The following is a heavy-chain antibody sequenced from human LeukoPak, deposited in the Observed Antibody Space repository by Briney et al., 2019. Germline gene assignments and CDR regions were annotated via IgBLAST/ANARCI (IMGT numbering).Heavy chain of an antibody. V-gene: IGHV1-24*01. CDR3: ATARDSSGYYPPYFDY. J-gene: IGHJ4*02. Sequence: GASVKVSCKVSGYTLTELSMHWVRQAPGKGLEWMGGFDPEDGETIYAQKFQGRVTMTEDTSTDTAYMELSSLRSEDTAVYYCATARDSSGYYPPYFDYWGQGTLVTVSS. CDR2: FDPEDGET. CDR1: GYTLTELS. D-gene: IGHD3-22*01.